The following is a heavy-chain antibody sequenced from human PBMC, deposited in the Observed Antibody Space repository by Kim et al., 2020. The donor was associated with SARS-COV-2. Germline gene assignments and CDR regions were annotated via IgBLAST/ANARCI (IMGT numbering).Heavy chain of an antibody. J-gene: IGHJ4*02. Sequence: VTGRFTISGDNSRKTRYLQMNSLGAEDTAVYYCARDRGIAVAGPYFDYWGQGTLVTVSS. D-gene: IGHD6-19*01. V-gene: IGHV3-30*04. CDR3: ARDRGIAVAGPYFDY.